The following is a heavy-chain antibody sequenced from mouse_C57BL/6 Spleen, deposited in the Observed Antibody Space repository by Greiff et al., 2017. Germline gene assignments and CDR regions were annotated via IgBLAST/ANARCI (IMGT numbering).Heavy chain of an antibody. CDR1: GYTFTSYW. J-gene: IGHJ2*01. CDR3: ARRDYGYDSLDY. Sequence: VQLQQPGAELVRPGTSVKLSCKASGYTFTSYWMHWVKQRPGQGLEWIGVIDPSDSYTNYKQKFKGKATLTVDTSSSTAYMQLSSLTSEDSAVYYCARRDYGYDSLDYWGQGTTLTVSS. CDR2: IDPSDSYT. V-gene: IGHV1-59*01. D-gene: IGHD2-2*01.